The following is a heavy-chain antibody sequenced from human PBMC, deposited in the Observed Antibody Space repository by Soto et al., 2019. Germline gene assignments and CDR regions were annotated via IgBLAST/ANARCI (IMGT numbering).Heavy chain of an antibody. CDR3: ARDPAP. V-gene: IGHV4-39*07. CDR2: TYNSVSN. CDR1: GGSVSSNSYS. J-gene: IGHJ5*02. Sequence: SETLSLTCTVSGGSVSSNSYSWGWIRQSPGKGLEWIGYTYNSVSNYYNHSLKSRVTISVDKSKKQFSLKLTSVTAADTAVYYCARDPAPWGQGTLVTVSS.